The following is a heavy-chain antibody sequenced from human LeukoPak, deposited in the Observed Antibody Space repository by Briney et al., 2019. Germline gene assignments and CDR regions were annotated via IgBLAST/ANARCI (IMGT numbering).Heavy chain of an antibody. CDR3: ARDLRYSLDP. Sequence: GGTLRLSCAASGFTFSSYAMHWVRQAPGKGLEWVAVISYDGSNKYYADSVKGRFTISRDNSKNTLYLQMNSLRAEDTAVYYCARDLRYSLDPWGQGTLVTVSS. CDR1: GFTFSSYA. CDR2: ISYDGSNK. D-gene: IGHD2-2*02. J-gene: IGHJ5*02. V-gene: IGHV3-30*04.